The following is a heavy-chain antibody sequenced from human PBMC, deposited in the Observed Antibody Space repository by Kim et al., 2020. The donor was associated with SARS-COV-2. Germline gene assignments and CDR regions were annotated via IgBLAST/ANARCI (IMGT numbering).Heavy chain of an antibody. V-gene: IGHV3-48*02. CDR3: ARSLIVVVVAARGGMDV. J-gene: IGHJ6*02. CDR2: ISSSSSTI. CDR1: GFTFSSYS. D-gene: IGHD2-15*01. Sequence: GGSLRLSCAASGFTFSSYSMNWVRQAPGKGLEWVSYISSSSSTIYYADSVKGRFTISRDNAKNSLYLQMNSLRDEDTAVYYCARSLIVVVVAARGGMDVWGQGTTVTVSS.